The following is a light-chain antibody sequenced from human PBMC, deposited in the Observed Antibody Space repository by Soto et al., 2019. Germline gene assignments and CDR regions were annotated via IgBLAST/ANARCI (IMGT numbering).Light chain of an antibody. CDR1: SSNIGTNT. CDR3: ATWDDSLNGVV. V-gene: IGLV1-44*01. J-gene: IGLJ2*01. CDR2: SND. Sequence: QSVLTQPPSASGTPGQRVSISCSGGSSNIGTNTVNWYQHLPGTAPKLLIFSNDERPSRVPDRFSGSKSGTSASLAISGLQSDDEADYYCATWDDSLNGVVFGGGTKLTVL.